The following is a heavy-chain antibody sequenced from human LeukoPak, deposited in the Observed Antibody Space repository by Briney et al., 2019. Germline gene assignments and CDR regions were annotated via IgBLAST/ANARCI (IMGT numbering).Heavy chain of an antibody. CDR2: ISSGSSHI. CDR1: GFTFSSYS. D-gene: IGHD6-6*01. CDR3: AKRANPWAAREAEVY. Sequence: PGGSLRLSCAASGFTFSSYSMNWVRQAPGKGLEWVSSISSGSSHIYYADSLKGRLTISRDNSKNTLYLQMNSLRAEDTAVYYCAKRANPWAAREAEVYWGQGTLATVSS. V-gene: IGHV3-21*04. J-gene: IGHJ4*02.